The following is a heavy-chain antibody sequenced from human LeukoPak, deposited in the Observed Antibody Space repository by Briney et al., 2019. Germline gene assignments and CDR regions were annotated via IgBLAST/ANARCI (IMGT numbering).Heavy chain of an antibody. V-gene: IGHV3-11*01. CDR2: ISSSGSTI. J-gene: IGHJ6*02. CDR1: GFTFSDYY. Sequence: GGSLRLSCAASGFTFSDYYMSWIRQAPGKGLEWVSYISSSGSTIYYADSVKGRFTISRDNAKNSLYLQMNSLRAEDTAVYYRARQDPHAILYGMDVWGQGTTVTVSS. CDR3: ARQDPHAILYGMDV.